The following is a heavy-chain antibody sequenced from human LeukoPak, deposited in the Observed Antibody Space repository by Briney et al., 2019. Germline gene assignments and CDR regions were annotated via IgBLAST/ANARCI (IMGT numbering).Heavy chain of an antibody. D-gene: IGHD3-10*01. J-gene: IGHJ6*02. CDR1: GFTFDDYT. CDR3: ARRGPGDYYYYGMDV. CDR2: ISWDGGST. Sequence: GGSLRLSCAASGFTFDDYTMHWVRQAPGKGLEWVSLISWDGGSTYYADSVKGRFTISRDNSKNSLYLQMNSLRTEDTALYYCARRGPGDYYYYGMDVWGQGTTVTVSS. V-gene: IGHV3-43*01.